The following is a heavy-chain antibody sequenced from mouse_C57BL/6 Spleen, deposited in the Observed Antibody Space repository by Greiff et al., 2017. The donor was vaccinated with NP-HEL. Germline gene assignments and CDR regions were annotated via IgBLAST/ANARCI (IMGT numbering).Heavy chain of an antibody. CDR3: ARSGYYYGSSYEYYFDD. V-gene: IGHV1-81*01. CDR2: IYPRSGNT. J-gene: IGHJ2*01. D-gene: IGHD1-1*01. CDR1: GYTFTSYG. Sequence: VKLMESGAELARPGASVKLSCKASGYTFTSYGISWVKQRTGQGLEWIGEIYPRSGNTYYNEKFKGKATLTADKSSSTAYMELRSLTSEDSAVYFCARSGYYYGSSYEYYFDDWGQGTTLTVSS.